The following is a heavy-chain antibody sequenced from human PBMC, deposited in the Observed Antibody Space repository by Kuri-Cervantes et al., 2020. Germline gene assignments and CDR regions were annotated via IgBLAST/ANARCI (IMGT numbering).Heavy chain of an antibody. D-gene: IGHD6-19*01. CDR3: ARKSSGWYGIDY. J-gene: IGHJ4*02. V-gene: IGHV4-38-2*01. CDR2: IYHSGST. Sequence: GSLRLSCAVYGGSFSGYYWGWIRQPPGKGLEWIGSIYHSGSTYYNPSLKSRVTISVDTSKNQFSLKLSSVTAADTAVYYCARKSSGWYGIDYWGQGTLVTVSS. CDR1: GGSFSGYY.